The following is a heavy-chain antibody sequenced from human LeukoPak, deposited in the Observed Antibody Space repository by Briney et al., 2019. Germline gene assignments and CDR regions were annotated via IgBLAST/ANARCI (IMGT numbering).Heavy chain of an antibody. CDR2: IYYSGST. D-gene: IGHD6-19*01. V-gene: IGHV4-39*01. CDR1: GGSISSSSYY. Sequence: SETMSLTCTVSGGSISSSSYYWGWIRQPPGKGLEWIGSIYYSGSTYYNPSLKSRVTISVDTSKNQFSLKLSSVTAAETAVYYCARRREQWLVRDDAFDIWGQGTMVTVSS. CDR3: ARRREQWLVRDDAFDI. J-gene: IGHJ3*02.